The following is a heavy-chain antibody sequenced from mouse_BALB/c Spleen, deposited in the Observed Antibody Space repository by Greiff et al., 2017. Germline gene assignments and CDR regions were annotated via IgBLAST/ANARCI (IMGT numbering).Heavy chain of an antibody. CDR3: ARGRYDEGFAY. Sequence: VKLVESGAELARPGASVKMSCKASGYTFTSYTMHWVKQRPGQGLEWIGYINPSSGYTNYNQKFKDKATLTADKSSSTAYMQLSSLTSEDSAVYYCARGRYDEGFAYWGQGTLVTVSA. D-gene: IGHD2-14*01. V-gene: IGHV1-4*01. J-gene: IGHJ3*01. CDR2: INPSSGYT. CDR1: GYTFTSYT.